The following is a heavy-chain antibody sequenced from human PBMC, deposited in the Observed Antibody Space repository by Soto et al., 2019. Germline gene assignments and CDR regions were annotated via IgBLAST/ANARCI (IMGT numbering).Heavy chain of an antibody. J-gene: IGHJ5*02. CDR2: IDPSDSYT. Sequence: GESLKISCNGSGYSFTSYWISWVRQMPGKGLEWMGRIDPSDSYTNYSPSFQGHVTISADKSISTAYLQWSSLKASDTAMYYCARNRDIVVVPAAPGDWFDPWGQGTLVTVSS. CDR3: ARNRDIVVVPAAPGDWFDP. CDR1: GYSFTSYW. V-gene: IGHV5-10-1*01. D-gene: IGHD2-2*01.